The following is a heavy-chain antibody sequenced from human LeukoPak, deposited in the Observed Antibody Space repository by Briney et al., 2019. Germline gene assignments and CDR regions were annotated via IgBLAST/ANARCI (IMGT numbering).Heavy chain of an antibody. CDR3: AKWGDYDVLTGYYVSDF. CDR1: GFIFSNYA. J-gene: IGHJ4*02. CDR2: ISGRSDNT. D-gene: IGHD3-9*01. Sequence: GGSLRLSCAASGFIFSNYAMYWVRQAPGKGLEWVSAISGRSDNTYYADSVKGRFTLSRDSSKNTLYLQMNSLRADDTAVYYCAKWGDYDVLTGYYVSDFWGQGTLVTASS. V-gene: IGHV3-23*01.